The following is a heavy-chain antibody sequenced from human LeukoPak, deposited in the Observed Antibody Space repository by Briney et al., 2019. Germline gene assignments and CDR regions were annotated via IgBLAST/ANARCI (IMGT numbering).Heavy chain of an antibody. V-gene: IGHV3-21*01. J-gene: IGHJ4*02. CDR2: IVGSSST. CDR1: GFTFSNFA. Sequence: GGSLRLSCAASGFTFSNFAMTRVRQAPGKGLEWVTSIVGSSSTYYADSLKGRFTISRDNAKNSLYLEMNSLSADEPAVYYCARIGAGSSRDYWGQGTLVTVSS. CDR3: ARIGAGSSRDY. D-gene: IGHD6-13*01.